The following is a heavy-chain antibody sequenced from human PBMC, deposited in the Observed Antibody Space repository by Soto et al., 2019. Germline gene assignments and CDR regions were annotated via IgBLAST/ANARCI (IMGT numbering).Heavy chain of an antibody. V-gene: IGHV3-48*03. J-gene: IGHJ3*02. CDR3: TKEKSVMYSGYDAFDI. CDR2: ISSSGTI. CDR1: GFTFSSYE. D-gene: IGHD5-12*01. Sequence: PEGCLRLSCSASGFTFSSYEMDWVRQAPEKGLEWVAYISSSGTILYGDSVKGRFTISRDNADNSLYLQLNSLTAEDTAVYYCTKEKSVMYSGYDAFDIWGRGTMVTVSS.